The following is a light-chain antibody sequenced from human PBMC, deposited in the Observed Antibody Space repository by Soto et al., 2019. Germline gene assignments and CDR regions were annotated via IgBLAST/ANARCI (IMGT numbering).Light chain of an antibody. V-gene: IGKV3-20*01. Sequence: EIVLTQSPGTLSLSPGERATLSCRASQSVSSTYLAWYQQKPGQAPRLLIFGASNRAIGIPDRFSGSGSGTDFTLTISSLEPEDFALYYCQHYGSSPPWTFGQGTKVEVK. CDR3: QHYGSSPPWT. J-gene: IGKJ1*01. CDR1: QSVSSTY. CDR2: GAS.